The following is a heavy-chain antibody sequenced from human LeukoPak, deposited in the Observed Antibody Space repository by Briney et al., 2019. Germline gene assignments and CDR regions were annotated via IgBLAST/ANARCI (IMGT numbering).Heavy chain of an antibody. CDR1: GFTFSSYS. D-gene: IGHD3-10*01. CDR2: ISSGSSYI. J-gene: IGHJ4*02. CDR3: ARRSRGTGSWYYFDY. V-gene: IGHV3-21*01. Sequence: GGSLRLSCAASGFTFSSYSMNWVRQAPGKGLEWVSSISSGSSYIYYADSVKGRFTLSRDNAKNSLYLQMNSLRAEDTAVYYCARRSRGTGSWYYFDYWGQGTLVTVSS.